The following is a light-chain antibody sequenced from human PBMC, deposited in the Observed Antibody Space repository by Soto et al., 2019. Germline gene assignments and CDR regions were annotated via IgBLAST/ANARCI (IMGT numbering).Light chain of an antibody. CDR3: QPYSGSPET. Sequence: ELVLTQSPGTLSLSPGARAVLSCRASPTIDNIYLGWYKHKPGRPPRLLIYDTSTRATGTPDRCIGSGSWTVFTLSISTLQTEDFAEYYCQPYSGSPETVGPGTKVEIK. CDR1: PTIDNIY. CDR2: DTS. V-gene: IGKV3-20*01. J-gene: IGKJ1*01.